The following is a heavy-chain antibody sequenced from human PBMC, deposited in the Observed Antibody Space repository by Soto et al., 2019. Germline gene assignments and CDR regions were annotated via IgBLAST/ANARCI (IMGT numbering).Heavy chain of an antibody. CDR1: GYTFTSYY. Sequence: ASVKVSCKASGYTFTSYYIHWVRQAPGQGLEWMGIINPSGGSTSYAQKFQGRVTMIRDTSTSTVYMELSSLRSEDTAVYYCAKNRYDFWSGYAPSYFDYWGQGTLVTVSS. V-gene: IGHV1-46*01. D-gene: IGHD3-3*01. CDR2: INPSGGST. CDR3: AKNRYDFWSGYAPSYFDY. J-gene: IGHJ4*02.